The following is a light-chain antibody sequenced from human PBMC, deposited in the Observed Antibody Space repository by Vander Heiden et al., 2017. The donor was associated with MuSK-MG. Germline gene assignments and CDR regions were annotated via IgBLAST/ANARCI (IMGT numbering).Light chain of an antibody. J-gene: IGKJ2*01. CDR1: QRLVYPDEDTH. Sequence: EVAATLSLFAMPATLVPPASISFRSSQRLVYPDEDTHLAWFQQRPGQSPRRLIYEVSKRESGVPERFSGSGSGTDFTLEISRVEAEDVGVYYCMQGKHWPYTFGQGTKLEIK. CDR3: MQGKHWPYT. CDR2: EVS. V-gene: IGKV2-30*01.